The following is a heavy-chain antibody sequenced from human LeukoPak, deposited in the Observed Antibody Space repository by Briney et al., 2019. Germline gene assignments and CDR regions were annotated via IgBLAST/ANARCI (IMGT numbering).Heavy chain of an antibody. D-gene: IGHD3-16*02. CDR2: IYYSGST. Sequence: SETLSLTCTVSGGSISSSSYYWGWIRQPPGKGLEWIGSIYYSGSTYYNPSLKSRVTISVDTSKNQFSLKLSSVTAADTAVHYCARYDYVWGSYRHDYWGQGTLVTVSS. CDR1: GGSISSSSYY. CDR3: ARYDYVWGSYRHDY. J-gene: IGHJ4*02. V-gene: IGHV4-39*01.